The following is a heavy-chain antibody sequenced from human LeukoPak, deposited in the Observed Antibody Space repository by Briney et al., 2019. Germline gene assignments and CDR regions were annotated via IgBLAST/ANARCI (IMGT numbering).Heavy chain of an antibody. CDR2: IYYSGST. CDR3: ARGGGYYYGSGSYLYGY. CDR1: GGSISSSSYY. D-gene: IGHD3-10*01. J-gene: IGHJ4*02. Sequence: SQTLSLTCTVSGGSISSSSYYWGWIRQPPGKGLEWIGSIYYSGSTYYNPSLKSRVTISVDTSKNQFSLKLSSVTAADTAVYYCARGGGYYYGSGSYLYGYWGQGTLVTVSS. V-gene: IGHV4-39*01.